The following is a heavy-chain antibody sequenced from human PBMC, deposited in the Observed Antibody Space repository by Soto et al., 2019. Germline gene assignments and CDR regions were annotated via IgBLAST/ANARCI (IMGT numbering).Heavy chain of an antibody. Sequence: GGSLRLSCAVFGFTFSNYKMSWVRQAPGKGLEWVSSVSSTSGYIYYGDSVKGRFTISRDNAKNSLYLQMNSLRAEDTAVYYCARANVDTSVVNEYYFDYWGQGTLVTVS. CDR1: GFTFSNYK. CDR3: ARANVDTSVVNEYYFDY. V-gene: IGHV3-21*01. J-gene: IGHJ4*02. D-gene: IGHD5-18*01. CDR2: VSSTSGYI.